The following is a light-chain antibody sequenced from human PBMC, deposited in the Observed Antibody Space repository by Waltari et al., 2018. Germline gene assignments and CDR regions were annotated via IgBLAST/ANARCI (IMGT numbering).Light chain of an antibody. J-gene: IGLJ2*01. CDR1: SSDIGSYNS. Sequence: QSALTQPASLSGSPGQSITISCTGTSSDIGSYNSVSWYQQHPGEAPKLMIYDVSVRPSGVSNRFSGSKSGNTASRTISGLQAEDEADYYCSSSTSRTALLFGGGTKLTVL. CDR2: DVS. CDR3: SSSTSRTALL. V-gene: IGLV2-14*03.